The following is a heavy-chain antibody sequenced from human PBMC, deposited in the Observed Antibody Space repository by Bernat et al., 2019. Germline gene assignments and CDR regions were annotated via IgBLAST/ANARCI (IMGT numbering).Heavy chain of an antibody. V-gene: IGHV2-70*15. CDR3: ARIAVPAAGYYYYYGMDV. Sequence: QVTLRESGPALVKPTQTLTLTCTFSGFSLSTSGMCVSWIRQPPGKALEWLARIDWDDDKYYSTSLKTRLTISKDTSKNQAVLTMTNMDPVDTATYYCARIAVPAAGYYYYYGMDVWGQGTTVTVSS. J-gene: IGHJ6*02. CDR2: IDWDDDK. D-gene: IGHD2-2*01. CDR1: GFSLSTSGMC.